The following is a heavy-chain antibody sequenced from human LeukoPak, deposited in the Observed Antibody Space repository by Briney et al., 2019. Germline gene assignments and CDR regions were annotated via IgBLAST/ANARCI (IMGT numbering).Heavy chain of an antibody. V-gene: IGHV1-69*04. Sequence: GASVKVSCKASGGTFSSYAISWVRQAPGQGLEWMGRIIPILGIANYAQKFQGRVTITVDKSTSTAYMELSSLRSEDTAVYYCARARVWGSGSYVWFDPWGQGTLVTVSS. CDR2: IIPILGIA. CDR1: GGTFSSYA. J-gene: IGHJ5*02. D-gene: IGHD3-10*01. CDR3: ARARVWGSGSYVWFDP.